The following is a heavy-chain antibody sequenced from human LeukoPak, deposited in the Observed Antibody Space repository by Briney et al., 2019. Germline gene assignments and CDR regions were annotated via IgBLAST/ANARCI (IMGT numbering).Heavy chain of an antibody. CDR2: MNPNSGNT. D-gene: IGHD3-22*01. J-gene: IGHJ6*03. Sequence: ASVKVSCKASGYTFTSYDINWVRQATGQGLEWMGWMNPNSGNTGYAQKFQGRVTITRNTSISTAYMELSSLRSEDTAVYYCARGITMIVVVSHYYYMDVWGKGTTVTVSS. CDR1: GYTFTSYD. CDR3: ARGITMIVVVSHYYYMDV. V-gene: IGHV1-8*03.